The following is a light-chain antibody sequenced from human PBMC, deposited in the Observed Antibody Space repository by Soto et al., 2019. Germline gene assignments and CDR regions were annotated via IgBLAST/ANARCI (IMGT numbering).Light chain of an antibody. CDR1: SSDVGGYNY. Sequence: QSALTQPRSVSGSPGQSVTISCTGTSSDVGGYNYVSWYQQHPGEAPKLMIYEGTKRPAGVSDRFSGSKSGNTASLTISGLQAEDEADYYCCSYARGSRAFGGGTKVTVL. CDR2: EGT. CDR3: CSYARGSRA. J-gene: IGLJ3*02. V-gene: IGLV2-11*01.